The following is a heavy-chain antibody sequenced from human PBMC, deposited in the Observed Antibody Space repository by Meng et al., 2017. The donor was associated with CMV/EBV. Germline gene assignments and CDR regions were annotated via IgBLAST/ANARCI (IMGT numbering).Heavy chain of an antibody. V-gene: IGHV1-8*01. CDR1: AYTSTTYD. J-gene: IGHJ6*02. D-gene: IGHD1-14*01. CDR3: ARTRVEVEPDGRNSKSYNYGMDV. Sequence: ASALVSCKASAYTSTTYDINWVRQATGQGLEWMGWMNPNSGNTGYAQKFQGRVTLTRVTSISTAYMELSSSTSDDTAVYYCARTRVEVEPDGRNSKSYNYGMDVWGQGTTVTVSS. CDR2: MNPNSGNT.